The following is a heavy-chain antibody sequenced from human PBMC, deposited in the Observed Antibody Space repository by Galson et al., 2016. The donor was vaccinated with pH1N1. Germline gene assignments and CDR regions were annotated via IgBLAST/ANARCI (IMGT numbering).Heavy chain of an antibody. Sequence: SLRLSCAASGFTFDDYAMHWVRQAPGKGLGLVSGISWNSGSIGYADSVKGRFTISRDNSKNTLYLQMNSLRAEDTAVYYCAKDIGYCSSTSCQYYYYYGMDVWGQGTTVTVSS. V-gene: IGHV3-9*01. CDR2: ISWNSGSI. D-gene: IGHD2-2*01. CDR3: AKDIGYCSSTSCQYYYYYGMDV. CDR1: GFTFDDYA. J-gene: IGHJ6*02.